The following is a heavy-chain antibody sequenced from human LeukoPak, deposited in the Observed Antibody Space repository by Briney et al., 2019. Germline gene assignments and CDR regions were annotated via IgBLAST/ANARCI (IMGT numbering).Heavy chain of an antibody. V-gene: IGHV3-7*04. CDR1: GFTFSSYW. Sequence: GGSLRLSCAASGFTFSSYWMTWVRQAPGKGLEWVANIKQDGSAKYYVDSLRGRFSISRDNVKNSLFLQMNSLRGEDTAVYFCARVGGSWELILWGQGTLDSVS. CDR2: IKQDGSAK. J-gene: IGHJ1*01. CDR3: ARVGGSWELIL. D-gene: IGHD2-15*01.